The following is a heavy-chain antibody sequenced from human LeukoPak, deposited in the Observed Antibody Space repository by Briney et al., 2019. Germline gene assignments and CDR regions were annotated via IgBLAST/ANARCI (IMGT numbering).Heavy chain of an antibody. V-gene: IGHV3-30*18. Sequence: SGGSLILSCAASGFTFSSYGMHWVRQAPGKGLEWVAVISYDGSNKYYADSVKGRFTISRDNSKNTLYLQMNSLRAEDTAVYYCAKDHPDTLRYFDWFTFYYYYGMDVWGQGTTVTVSS. CDR2: ISYDGSNK. D-gene: IGHD3-9*01. J-gene: IGHJ6*02. CDR3: AKDHPDTLRYFDWFTFYYYYGMDV. CDR1: GFTFSSYG.